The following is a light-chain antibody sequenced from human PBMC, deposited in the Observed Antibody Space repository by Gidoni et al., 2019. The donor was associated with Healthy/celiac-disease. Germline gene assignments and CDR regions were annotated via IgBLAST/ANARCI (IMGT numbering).Light chain of an antibody. Sequence: MVMTQSPATLSVSPGERATLSCGASQSVSSNLAWYQQKPGQAPRLLIYGASTRATGIPARFSGSGSGTEFTLTISSLQSEDFAVYYCQQYNNWPRAYTFGQGTKLEIK. J-gene: IGKJ2*01. CDR1: QSVSSN. CDR2: GAS. V-gene: IGKV3-15*01. CDR3: QQYNNWPRAYT.